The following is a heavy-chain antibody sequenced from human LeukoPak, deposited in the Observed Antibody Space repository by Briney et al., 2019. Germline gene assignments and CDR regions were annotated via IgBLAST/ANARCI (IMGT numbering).Heavy chain of an antibody. V-gene: IGHV1-69*05. CDR2: IIPTFGTA. Sequence: ASVKVSCKASGGTFSSYAISWLRQAPGQGLEWMGRIIPTFGTANYAQKFQGRVTITTDESTSTAYMELSSLRSEDTAVYYCARGRYSSGWPFDYWGQGTLVTVSS. D-gene: IGHD6-19*01. J-gene: IGHJ4*02. CDR1: GGTFSSYA. CDR3: ARGRYSSGWPFDY.